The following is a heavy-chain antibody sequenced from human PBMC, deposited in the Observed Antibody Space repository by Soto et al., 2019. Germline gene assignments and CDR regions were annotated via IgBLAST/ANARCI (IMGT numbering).Heavy chain of an antibody. D-gene: IGHD2-15*01. J-gene: IGHJ1*01. CDR3: ARRYCSGGSCQRAEYFQH. CDR1: GGTFSSYT. CDR2: IIPILGIA. V-gene: IGHV1-69*02. Sequence: GASVKVSCKASGGTFSSYTISWVRQAPGQGLEWMGRIIPILGIANYAQKFQGRVTITADKSTSTAYMELSSLRSEDTAVYYCARRYCSGGSCQRAEYFQHWGQGTLVTVSS.